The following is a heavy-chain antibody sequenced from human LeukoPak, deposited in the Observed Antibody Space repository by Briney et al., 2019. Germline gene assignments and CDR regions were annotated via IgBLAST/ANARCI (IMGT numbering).Heavy chain of an antibody. J-gene: IGHJ5*02. CDR3: AKDPGDSSGYWNWFDP. D-gene: IGHD3-22*01. CDR1: GFTFANYA. Sequence: PGGSLRLSCAASGFTFANYAMSWVRQAPGKGLEWVSAITGSGGSTYYADSVKGRFTISRDNSKNTLYLQMNSLRAADTAVYYCAKDPGDSSGYWNWFDPWGQGTLVTVSS. CDR2: ITGSGGST. V-gene: IGHV3-23*01.